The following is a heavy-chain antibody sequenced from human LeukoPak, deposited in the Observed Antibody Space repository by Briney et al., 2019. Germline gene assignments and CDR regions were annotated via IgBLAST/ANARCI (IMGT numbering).Heavy chain of an antibody. CDR2: ISGSGGST. J-gene: IGHJ6*02. CDR1: GFTFSSYA. CDR3: ATDTVSYYYGMDV. V-gene: IGHV3-23*01. Sequence: GGSLRLSCAASGFTFSSYAVSWVRQAPGKGLEWVSAISGSGGSTYYADSVKGRFTISRDNSKNTLYLQMNSLRAEDTAVYYCATDTVSYYYGMDVWGQGTTVTVSS. D-gene: IGHD4-11*01.